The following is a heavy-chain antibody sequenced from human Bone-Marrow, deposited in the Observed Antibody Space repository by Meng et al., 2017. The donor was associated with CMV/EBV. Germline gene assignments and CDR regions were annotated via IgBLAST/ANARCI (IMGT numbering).Heavy chain of an antibody. CDR2: IYSGGST. Sequence: GGSLRLSCAASGFTVSSNYMNWVRQAPGKGLEWVSVIYSGGSTYYADSVKGRFTISRDNAKNTLYLQKYGLRAEDTAVYYCARGQAAGGYVYIDYWGQGTRVTVSS. V-gene: IGHV3-53*01. J-gene: IGHJ4*02. CDR1: GFTVSSNY. CDR3: ARGQAAGGYVYIDY. D-gene: IGHD5-12*01.